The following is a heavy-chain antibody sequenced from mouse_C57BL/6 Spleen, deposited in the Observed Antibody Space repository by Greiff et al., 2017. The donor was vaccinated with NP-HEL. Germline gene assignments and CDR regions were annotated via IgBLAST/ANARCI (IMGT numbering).Heavy chain of an antibody. J-gene: IGHJ3*01. D-gene: IGHD2-4*01. CDR2: IYPGSGST. V-gene: IGHV1-55*01. Sequence: VKLQQPGAELVKPGASLKMSCTASGYTFTSYWITWVKQTPGQGLEWIGDIYPGSGSTNYPEKFKSQATLHVDTSSSTAYMQLSSLISEDYAVYYWASSPYDYAGGFAYWGQGTMVTVSA. CDR3: ASSPYDYAGGFAY. CDR1: GYTFTSYW.